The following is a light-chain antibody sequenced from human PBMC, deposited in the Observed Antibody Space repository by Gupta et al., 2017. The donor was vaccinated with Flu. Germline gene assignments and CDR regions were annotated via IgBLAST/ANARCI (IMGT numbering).Light chain of an antibody. CDR3: QQRSDLLT. J-gene: IGKJ4*01. CDR1: QSVSNF. Sequence: EIVLTQSPATLSLSPGERASLSCRASQSVSNFLAWYQHKPGQAPRLLIYDASNRATGIPARFSGSGSGTDFTLTISSLEPEDSAVYYCQQRSDLLTFGRGTKVHIK. V-gene: IGKV3-11*01. CDR2: DAS.